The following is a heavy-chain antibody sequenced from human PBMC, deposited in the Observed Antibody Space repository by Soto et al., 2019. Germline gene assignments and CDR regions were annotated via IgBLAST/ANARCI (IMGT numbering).Heavy chain of an antibody. CDR1: GFTFSSYA. V-gene: IGHV3-23*01. Sequence: PGGSLRLSCAASGFTFSSYAMSWVRQAPVKALEWVSAISGSGGSTYYADSVKVRFTISRDNSKNTLYLQMNSLRAEDTAVYYCAKDRVSLLGGMDVWGQGTTVTVSS. D-gene: IGHD3-16*02. J-gene: IGHJ6*02. CDR3: AKDRVSLLGGMDV. CDR2: ISGSGGST.